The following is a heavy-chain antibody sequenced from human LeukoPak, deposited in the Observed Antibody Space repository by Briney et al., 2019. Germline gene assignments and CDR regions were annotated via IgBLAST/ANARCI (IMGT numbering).Heavy chain of an antibody. D-gene: IGHD2-2*01. CDR3: ARDGLSSTSDFDY. Sequence: SETLSLTCTVSGGSISSSSYYWGWIRQPPGKGLEWIGSIYYSGSTYYNPSLKSRVTISVDTSKNQFSLKLSSVTAADTAVYYCARDGLSSTSDFDYWGQGTLVTVSS. V-gene: IGHV4-39*07. J-gene: IGHJ4*02. CDR2: IYYSGST. CDR1: GGSISSSSYY.